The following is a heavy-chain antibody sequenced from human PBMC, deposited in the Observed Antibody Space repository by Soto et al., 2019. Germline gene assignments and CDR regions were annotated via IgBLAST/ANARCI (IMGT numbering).Heavy chain of an antibody. CDR1: GFTFSSYS. J-gene: IGHJ5*02. D-gene: IGHD5-12*01. CDR3: ARHSEWLRIWYNWFDP. CDR2: ISSSSSTI. V-gene: IGHV3-48*01. Sequence: GGSLRLSCAGSGFTFSSYSMNWVRQAPGKGLEWVSYISSSSSTIYYADSVKGRFTISRDNAKNSLYLQMNSLRAEDTAVYYCARHSEWLRIWYNWFDPWGQGTLVTVSS.